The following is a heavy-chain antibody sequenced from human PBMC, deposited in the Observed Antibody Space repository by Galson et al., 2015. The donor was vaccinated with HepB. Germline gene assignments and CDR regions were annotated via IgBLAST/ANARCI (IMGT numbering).Heavy chain of an antibody. CDR2: ISGSGGST. Sequence: SLRLSCAASGFTFSSYAMSWVRQAPGKGLEWVSAISGSGGSTYYADSVKGRFTISRDNSKNTLHLQMNSLRAEDTAVYYCAKDRGGYGDYVGWYFDLWGRGTLVTVSS. V-gene: IGHV3-23*01. CDR1: GFTFSSYA. D-gene: IGHD4-17*01. CDR3: AKDRGGYGDYVGWYFDL. J-gene: IGHJ2*01.